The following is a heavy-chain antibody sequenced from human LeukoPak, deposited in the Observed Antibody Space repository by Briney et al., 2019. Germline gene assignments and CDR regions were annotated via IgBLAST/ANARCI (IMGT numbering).Heavy chain of an antibody. V-gene: IGHV4-34*01. J-gene: IGHJ4*02. CDR3: ARVVSSGWYPFDY. CDR1: GGSFSGYY. Sequence: SETLSLTCAVYGGSFSGYYWSWIRQAPGKGLEWIGEINHSGSTNYNPSLKSRVTISVDTSKNQFSLKLSSVTAADTAVYYCARVVSSGWYPFDYWGQGTLVTVSS. D-gene: IGHD6-19*01. CDR2: INHSGST.